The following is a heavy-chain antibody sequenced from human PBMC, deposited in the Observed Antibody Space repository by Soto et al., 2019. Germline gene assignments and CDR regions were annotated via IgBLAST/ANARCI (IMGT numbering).Heavy chain of an antibody. D-gene: IGHD1-26*01. V-gene: IGHV5-10-1*01. Sequence: PGESLKISCKGSGYSFTSYWISWVRQIPWKGLEWMGRIDPSDSYTNYSPSFQGHVTISADKSIGTAYLQWSSLKASDTAMYYCARHEGSRSSENWFEPWGQGTLLTVSS. CDR3: ARHEGSRSSENWFEP. J-gene: IGHJ5*02. CDR1: GYSFTSYW. CDR2: IDPSDSYT.